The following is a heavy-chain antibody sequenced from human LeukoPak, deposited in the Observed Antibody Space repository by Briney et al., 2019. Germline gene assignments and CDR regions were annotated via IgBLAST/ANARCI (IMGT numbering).Heavy chain of an antibody. V-gene: IGHV3-21*01. D-gene: IGHD2-15*01. CDR1: GFTFSSYS. J-gene: IGHJ4*02. CDR2: ISSSSSYI. Sequence: PGGSLRLSCAASGFTFSSYSMNWVRQAPGKGLEWVSSISSSSSYIYYADSVKGRFTISRDNAKNSLYLQMNSLRAEDTAVYYCARDPFAVGIVGYWGQGTLVTVSS. CDR3: ARDPFAVGIVGY.